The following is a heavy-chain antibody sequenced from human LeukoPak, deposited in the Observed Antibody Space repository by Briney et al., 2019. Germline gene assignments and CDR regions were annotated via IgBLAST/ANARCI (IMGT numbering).Heavy chain of an antibody. J-gene: IGHJ6*03. CDR1: AFSFSNYN. Sequence: PGGSLRLSCAASAFSFSNYNMNWVRQAPGKGLEWVSSITSSGSYIYYADSVKGRFTISRDNAKNSLYLQLNSLRAEDTAVYYCARDPYSASYSDYYYYYMDVWGKGTTVTVSS. V-gene: IGHV3-21*01. CDR3: ARDPYSASYSDYYYYYMDV. CDR2: ITSSGSYI. D-gene: IGHD1-26*01.